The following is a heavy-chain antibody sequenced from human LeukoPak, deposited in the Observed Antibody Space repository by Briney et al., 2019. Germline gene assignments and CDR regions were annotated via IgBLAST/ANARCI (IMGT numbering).Heavy chain of an antibody. CDR3: ARAVPQGDGYPYYYYYYMDV. J-gene: IGHJ6*03. CDR1: GGSISTTSYY. Sequence: SEALSLTCTVSGGSISTTSYYWVWIRQPPGKGLELIGSIYYSGTTYYSPSLKSRVTISVDTSKNQFSLNLSSVTAADTAVYYCARAVPQGDGYPYYYYYYMDVWGKGTTVTVSS. CDR2: IYYSGTT. D-gene: IGHD5-24*01. V-gene: IGHV4-39*07.